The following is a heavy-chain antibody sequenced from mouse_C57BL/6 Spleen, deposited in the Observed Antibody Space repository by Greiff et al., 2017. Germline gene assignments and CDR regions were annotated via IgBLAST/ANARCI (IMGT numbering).Heavy chain of an antibody. J-gene: IGHJ4*01. Sequence: EVQLQQSGPELVKPGASVKISCKASGYTFTDYYMNWVKQSHGKSLEWIGDINPNNGGTSYNQKFKGKATLTVDKSSSTAYMELRSLTSEDSAVYYCARSGQYPLYDAMDYWGQGTSVTVSS. CDR3: ARSGQYPLYDAMDY. CDR2: INPNNGGT. D-gene: IGHD3-3*01. CDR1: GYTFTDYY. V-gene: IGHV1-26*01.